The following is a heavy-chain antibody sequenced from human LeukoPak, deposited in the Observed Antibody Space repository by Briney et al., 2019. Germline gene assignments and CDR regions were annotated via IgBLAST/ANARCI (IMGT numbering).Heavy chain of an antibody. V-gene: IGHV3-30*02. CDR1: GFTFSSYG. D-gene: IGHD7-27*01. J-gene: IGHJ4*02. CDR3: ASLTGGDRD. Sequence: GGSLRLSCAASGFTFSSYGMHWVRQAPGKGLEWVAFIPYDGSNKYYADSVKGRFTISRDNSKNTLYLQMNSLRAEDTAVYYCASLTGGDRDWGQGTLVTVSS. CDR2: IPYDGSNK.